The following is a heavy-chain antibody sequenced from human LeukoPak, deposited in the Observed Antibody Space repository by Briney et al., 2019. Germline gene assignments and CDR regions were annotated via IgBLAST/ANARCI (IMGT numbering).Heavy chain of an antibody. V-gene: IGHV3-23*01. J-gene: IGHJ4*02. CDR3: ANHYSGGWSHFDY. D-gene: IGHD6-19*01. CDR2: ISGSGGST. Sequence: GGSLRLSCAASGFTFSSYAMSWVRQAPGKGLEWVSAISGSGGSTYYARSVKGRFTISRDNSRNTLYLQMNSLRAEDTAEYYCANHYSGGWSHFDYWGQGILVTVSS. CDR1: GFTFSSYA.